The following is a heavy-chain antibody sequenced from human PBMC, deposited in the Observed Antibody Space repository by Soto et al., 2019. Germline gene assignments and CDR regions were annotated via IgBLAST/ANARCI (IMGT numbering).Heavy chain of an antibody. CDR1: GGSISSGDYY. V-gene: IGHV4-30-4*01. CDR2: IYYSGST. D-gene: IGHD3-10*01. CDR3: AGTYYYGSGSHRYFDY. J-gene: IGHJ4*02. Sequence: QVQLQESGPGLVKPSQTLSLTCTVSGGSISSGDYYWSWIRQPPGKGLEGIGYIYYSGSTYYNPSLKRRVTISVDTSKNQFSLKLSSVTAADTAVYYCAGTYYYGSGSHRYFDYWGQGTLVTVSS.